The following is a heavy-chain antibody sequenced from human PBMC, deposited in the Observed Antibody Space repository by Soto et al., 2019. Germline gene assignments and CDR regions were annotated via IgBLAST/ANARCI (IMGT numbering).Heavy chain of an antibody. V-gene: IGHV4-61*01. Sequence: SETLSLTCTVSGGSVSSGSYYWSWIRQPPGKGLEWIGYIYYSGSTNYNPSLKSRVTISVDTSKNQFSLKLSSVTAADTAVYYCATYPSTVTSDYWGQGTLVTVSS. CDR2: IYYSGST. CDR1: GGSVSSGSYY. D-gene: IGHD4-17*01. CDR3: ATYPSTVTSDY. J-gene: IGHJ4*02.